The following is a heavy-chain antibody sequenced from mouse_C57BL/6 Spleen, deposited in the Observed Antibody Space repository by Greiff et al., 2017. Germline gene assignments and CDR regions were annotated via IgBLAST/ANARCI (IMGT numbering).Heavy chain of an antibody. V-gene: IGHV1-82*01. D-gene: IGHD2-12*01. CDR3: ARPVTTYFDY. J-gene: IGHJ2*01. CDR2: IYPGDGDT. CDR1: GYAFRSSW. Sequence: VQLQQSGPELVKPGASVKISCKASGYAFRSSWMNWVKQRPGKGLEWIGRIYPGDGDTNYNGKCKGKATLTADKSSSTAYMQLSSLTSEDSAVYFCARPVTTYFDYWGQGTTLTVSS.